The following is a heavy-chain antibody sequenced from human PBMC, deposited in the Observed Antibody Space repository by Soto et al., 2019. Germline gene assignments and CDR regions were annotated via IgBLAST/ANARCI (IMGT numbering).Heavy chain of an antibody. CDR2: IYSGGST. Sequence: GGSLRLSCAASGFTVSSNYMSWVRQAPGKGLEWVSVIYSGGSTYYADSVKGRFTISRDNSKNTLYLQMNSLRAEDTAVYYCARDPAAAGTVEVQSDYWGQGTLVTVSS. J-gene: IGHJ4*02. CDR3: ARDPAAAGTVEVQSDY. CDR1: GFTVSSNY. D-gene: IGHD6-13*01. V-gene: IGHV3-66*01.